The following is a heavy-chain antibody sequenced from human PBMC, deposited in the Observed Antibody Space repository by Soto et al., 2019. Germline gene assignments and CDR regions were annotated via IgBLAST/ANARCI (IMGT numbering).Heavy chain of an antibody. CDR1: GFTFSSYS. V-gene: IGHV3-48*02. CDR3: ARGITLVKGYSYFYGMDV. CDR2: ISGSSDTK. D-gene: IGHD3-10*01. J-gene: IGHJ6*02. Sequence: GGSLRLSCVASGFTFSSYSMDWVRQAPGKGLEWVSYISGSSDTKYYADSLKGRFTISRDNARDSLYLQMNSLRDEDTAVYYCARGITLVKGYSYFYGMDVWGQGTTVTVSS.